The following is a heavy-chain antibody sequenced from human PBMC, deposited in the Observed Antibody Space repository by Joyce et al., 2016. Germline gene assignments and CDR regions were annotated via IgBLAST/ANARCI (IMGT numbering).Heavy chain of an antibody. J-gene: IGHJ4*02. V-gene: IGHV3-48*01. CDR3: VTNGVSPD. Sequence: EVQLVESGGGVAKPGGSLRLSCVGSGHTFSSYTMYWVRQAPGKGLEWIAYISISGNDIYYADSVKGRFTISRDNAKNSLFLQMSSLRGEDTGVYYCVTNGVSPDWGQGTLITVSS. CDR1: GHTFSSYT. D-gene: IGHD2-8*01. CDR2: ISISGNDI.